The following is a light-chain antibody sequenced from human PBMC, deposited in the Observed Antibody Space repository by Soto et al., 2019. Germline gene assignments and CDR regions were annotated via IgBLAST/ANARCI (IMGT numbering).Light chain of an antibody. CDR3: QKYNGAPWT. CDR1: QDIINY. CDR2: AAS. J-gene: IGKJ1*01. Sequence: DIQMTQSPSSLSASVGDRVTITCRASQDIINYLAWYQQKPGKVPKLLIYAASTLQSGVPSRFGGSGSGTDFTLTISSLQPEDVATYYCQKYNGAPWTFGQGTKVEIK. V-gene: IGKV1-27*01.